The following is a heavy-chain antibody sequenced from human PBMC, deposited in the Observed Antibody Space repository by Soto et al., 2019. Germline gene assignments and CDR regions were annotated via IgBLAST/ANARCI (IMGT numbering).Heavy chain of an antibody. V-gene: IGHV3-30*03. CDR2: LSRDGSRK. Sequence: QVQLVESVGGVVQPGRSLRLSCAASGFTFGNFGIHWVRQAPGKGLEWVADLSRDGSRKFYADSVKGRFTISRDNSKNTLYLQLNSLRTEDTSVYFCARGCSGGTNCFYFDFWGQGILVTVSS. CDR3: ARGCSGGTNCFYFDF. J-gene: IGHJ4*02. CDR1: GFTFGNFG. D-gene: IGHD6-13*01.